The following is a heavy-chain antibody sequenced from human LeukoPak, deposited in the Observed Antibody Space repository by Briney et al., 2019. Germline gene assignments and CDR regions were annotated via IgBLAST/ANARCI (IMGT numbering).Heavy chain of an antibody. CDR1: GFTFSSYS. D-gene: IGHD6-19*01. V-gene: IGHV3-48*01. CDR2: ISSSSSTI. CDR3: AREMQGIAVAGNRFDY. J-gene: IGHJ4*02. Sequence: QPGRSLRLSCAASGFTFSSYSMSWVRQAPGKGLEWVSYISSSSSTIYYADSVKGRFTISRDNAKNSLYLQMNSLRAEDTAVYYCAREMQGIAVAGNRFDYWGQGTLVTVSS.